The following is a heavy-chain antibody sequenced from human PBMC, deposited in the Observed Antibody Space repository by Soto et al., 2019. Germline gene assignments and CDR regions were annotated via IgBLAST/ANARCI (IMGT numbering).Heavy chain of an antibody. J-gene: IGHJ4*02. CDR1: GYTFTSYA. Sequence: QVQLVQSGAEVKKPGASVKVSCKASGYTFTSYAMHWVRQAPGQRLEWMGWINAGNGNTKYSQKFQGRVTITRDTSESTAYMELSSLRSEDTAVYYCARDRSDDYIWGSYRGNDYWGQGTLVTVSS. CDR3: ARDRSDDYIWGSYRGNDY. V-gene: IGHV1-3*01. D-gene: IGHD3-16*02. CDR2: INAGNGNT.